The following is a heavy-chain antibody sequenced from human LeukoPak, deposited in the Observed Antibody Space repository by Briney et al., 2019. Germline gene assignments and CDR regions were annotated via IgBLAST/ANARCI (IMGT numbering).Heavy chain of an antibody. V-gene: IGHV3-23*01. J-gene: IGHJ5*02. CDR1: GFTFSSYA. CDR2: ISGSGDNT. D-gene: IGHD3-3*01. CDR3: AKDVEDDFGPDWFDP. Sequence: PGGSLRLSCAASGFTFSSYAMSWVRQVPGKGLEWVSVISGSGDNTYYADSVKGRFTISRDNSKNTLYLQMNSLRAEDTAVYYCAKDVEDDFGPDWFDPWGQGTLVTVSS.